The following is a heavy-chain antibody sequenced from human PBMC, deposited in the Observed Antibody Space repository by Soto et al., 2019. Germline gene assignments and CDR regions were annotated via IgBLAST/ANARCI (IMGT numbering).Heavy chain of an antibody. V-gene: IGHV1-18*04. Sequence: VSVNVSCKASGYTFTSYGISWVRQAPGQGLEWMGWISAYNGNTNYAQKLQGRVTMTTDTSTSTAYMELRSLRSDDTAVYYCARDFSLLSGGWFDPWGQGTLVTVSS. CDR2: ISAYNGNT. J-gene: IGHJ5*02. CDR3: ARDFSLLSGGWFDP. CDR1: GYTFTSYG. D-gene: IGHD3-10*01.